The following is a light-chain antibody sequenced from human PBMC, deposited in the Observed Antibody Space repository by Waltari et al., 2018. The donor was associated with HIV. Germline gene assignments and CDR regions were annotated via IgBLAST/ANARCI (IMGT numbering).Light chain of an antibody. CDR3: QSYDSSLSGSV. V-gene: IGLV1-40*01. Sequence: QSVLTQPPSVSGAPGQRVTISCTGSSSNIGARFDVHWYQQIPGTAPRLLIYGDNNRPSGFPDRFSASKAGTSASLAITGLQAEDEADYYCQSYDSSLSGSVFGGRTKLTVL. CDR2: GDN. J-gene: IGLJ3*02. CDR1: SSNIGARFD.